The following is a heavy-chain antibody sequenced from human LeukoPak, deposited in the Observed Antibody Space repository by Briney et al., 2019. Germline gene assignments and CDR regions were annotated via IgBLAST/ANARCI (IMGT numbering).Heavy chain of an antibody. CDR1: GFTVSSNY. V-gene: IGHV3-53*01. Sequence: GGSLRLSCAASGFTVSSNYMSWVRQAPGKGLEWVSVIYSGGSTYYADSVKGRFTISRDNSKNTLYLQMNSLRAEDTAVYYCARVSRQTRVEQLVLKPDYYYYMDVWGKGTTVTVSS. J-gene: IGHJ6*03. CDR2: IYSGGST. CDR3: ARVSRQTRVEQLVLKPDYYYYMDV. D-gene: IGHD6-6*01.